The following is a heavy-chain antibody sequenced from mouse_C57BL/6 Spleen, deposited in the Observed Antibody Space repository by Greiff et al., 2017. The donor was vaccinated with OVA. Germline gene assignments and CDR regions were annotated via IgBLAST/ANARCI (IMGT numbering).Heavy chain of an antibody. Sequence: EVQRVESGGGLVKPGGSLKLSCAASGFTFSSYAMSWVRQTPEKRLEWVATISDGGSYTYYPDNVKGRFTISRDNAKNNLYLQMSHLKSEDTAMYYCARAGSNYYYAMDYWGQGTSVTVSS. J-gene: IGHJ4*01. CDR3: ARAGSNYYYAMDY. CDR1: GFTFSSYA. CDR2: ISDGGSYT. V-gene: IGHV5-4*01. D-gene: IGHD2-5*01.